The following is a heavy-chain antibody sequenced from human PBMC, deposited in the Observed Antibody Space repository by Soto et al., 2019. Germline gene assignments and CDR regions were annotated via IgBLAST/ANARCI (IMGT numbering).Heavy chain of an antibody. J-gene: IGHJ6*02. D-gene: IGHD3-10*01. Sequence: GGSLRLSCAASGFTFRSYAMHWVRQAPGKGLEWVAVISYDGSNKYYADSVKGRFTISRDNSKNTLYLQMNSLRAEDTAVYYCARERMVRGVLAKYYYYYYGMDVWGQGTTVTVSS. CDR2: ISYDGSNK. V-gene: IGHV3-30-3*01. CDR3: ARERMVRGVLAKYYYYYYGMDV. CDR1: GFTFRSYA.